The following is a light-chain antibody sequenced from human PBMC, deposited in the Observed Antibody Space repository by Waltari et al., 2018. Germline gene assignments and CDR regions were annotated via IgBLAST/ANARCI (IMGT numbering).Light chain of an antibody. CDR1: QSVGTN. J-gene: IGKJ4*01. CDR2: DVS. CDR3: QQRSNWLT. Sequence: EIVLTQSPATLSLSPGERATLSCRASQSVGTNLAWYQQKPGQAPRLLFYDVSDRFTGIPARFSGSGSGTDFTLTISSLEPEDFAVYYCQQRSNWLTFGGGTKVEIK. V-gene: IGKV3-11*01.